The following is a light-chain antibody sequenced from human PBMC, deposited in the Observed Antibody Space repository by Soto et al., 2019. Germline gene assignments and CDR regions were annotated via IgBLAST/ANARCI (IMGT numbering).Light chain of an antibody. J-gene: IGKJ4*01. CDR3: QKYNRAPLT. Sequence: EIQMTQSPSSLSASIGDRVTITCRASQGIGTYLAWYQQRPGKVPQLLISAASTLQSGVPSRFSGSGSGTDFTLTINSLQPEDVAIYYCQKYNRAPLTFGGGTKVDIK. CDR1: QGIGTY. V-gene: IGKV1-27*01. CDR2: AAS.